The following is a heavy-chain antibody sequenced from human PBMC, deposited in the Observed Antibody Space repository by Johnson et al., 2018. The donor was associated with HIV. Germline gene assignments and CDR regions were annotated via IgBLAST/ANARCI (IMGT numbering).Heavy chain of an antibody. CDR1: GFTFSSYP. Sequence: QMLLVESGGGVVQPGRSLRLSCAASGFTFSSYPMHWVRQAPGKGLEWVSAISGSGGSTYYADSVKGRFTISRDNSKNTLYLQMSSLRIEDTAVYYCAREPNAFDIWGQGTMLTVSS. J-gene: IGHJ3*02. V-gene: IGHV3-64*04. CDR2: ISGSGGST. CDR3: AREPNAFDI.